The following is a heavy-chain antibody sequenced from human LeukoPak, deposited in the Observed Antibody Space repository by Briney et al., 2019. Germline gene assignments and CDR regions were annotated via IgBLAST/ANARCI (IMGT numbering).Heavy chain of an antibody. D-gene: IGHD3-22*01. J-gene: IGHJ4*02. CDR1: GGSFSGYY. V-gene: IGHV4-34*01. CDR2: INHSGST. CDR3: ARDSWLSMSKCDY. Sequence: SETLSLTCAVYGGSFSGYYWSWIRQPPGKWLEWIGEINHSGSTNYNPSLKSRVTISVDTSKNQFSLKLSSVTAADTAVYYCARDSWLSMSKCDYWGQGTLVTVSS.